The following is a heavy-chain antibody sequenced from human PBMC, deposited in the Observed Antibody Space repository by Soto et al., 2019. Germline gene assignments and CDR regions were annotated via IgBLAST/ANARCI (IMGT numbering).Heavy chain of an antibody. CDR1: GGSIRSYY. D-gene: IGHD5-18*01. CDR2: FYHSGNS. Sequence: SETLSLTCSVSGGSIRSYYWSWIGQSPEKGLEWVGYFYHSGNSNYNPSLKSRVTISVDTSKNQLSLSLRSVTAADTAVYFCARISSVDPYGYVNGGLDVWGQGTTVTVSS. V-gene: IGHV4-59*01. J-gene: IGHJ6*02. CDR3: ARISSVDPYGYVNGGLDV.